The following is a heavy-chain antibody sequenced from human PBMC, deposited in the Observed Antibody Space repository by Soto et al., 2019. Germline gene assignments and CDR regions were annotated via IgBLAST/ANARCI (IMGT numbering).Heavy chain of an antibody. CDR3: ATAHSSGYYLYYFDY. V-gene: IGHV1-24*01. D-gene: IGHD3-22*01. Sequence: VASVKVSCKVSGYTLTELSMHWVRQAPGKGLEWMGGFDPEDGETIYAQKFQGRVTMTEDTSTDTAYMELSSLRSEDTAVYYCATAHSSGYYLYYFDYWGQGTLVTVSS. CDR2: FDPEDGET. J-gene: IGHJ4*02. CDR1: GYTLTELS.